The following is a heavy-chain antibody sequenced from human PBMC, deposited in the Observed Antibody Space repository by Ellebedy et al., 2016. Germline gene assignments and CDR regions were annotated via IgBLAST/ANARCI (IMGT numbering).Heavy chain of an antibody. CDR3: AKDGGSWYFDY. J-gene: IGHJ4*02. CDR1: RFTFSSYW. V-gene: IGHV3-7*03. CDR2: INEDGSEK. Sequence: GESLKISXAASRFTFSSYWMNWVRQAPGKGLEWVASINEDGSEKYYVDSVKGRFIISRDNAKNSLYLQMNSLRAGGTAVYYCAKDGGSWYFDYWGQGTLVTVSS. D-gene: IGHD1-26*01.